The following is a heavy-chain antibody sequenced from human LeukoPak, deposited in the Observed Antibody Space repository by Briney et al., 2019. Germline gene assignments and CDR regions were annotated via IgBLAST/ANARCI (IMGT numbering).Heavy chain of an antibody. CDR3: ARGGPFSIAAARVYYFDY. CDR2: ISPYSENT. V-gene: IGHV1-18*01. J-gene: IGHJ4*02. D-gene: IGHD6-13*01. Sequence: ASVEVSCKASDYTFTSYGISWVRQAPGQGLEWMGWISPYSENTNYAQNLQGRVTMTTDTSTSTAYMELRSLTSDDTAMYYCARGGPFSIAAARVYYFDYWGQGTLVTVSS. CDR1: DYTFTSYG.